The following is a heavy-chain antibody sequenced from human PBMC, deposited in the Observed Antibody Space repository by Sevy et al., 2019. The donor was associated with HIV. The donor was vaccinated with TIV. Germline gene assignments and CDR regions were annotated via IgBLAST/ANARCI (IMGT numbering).Heavy chain of an antibody. V-gene: IGHV3-7*01. CDR1: GFTFSDSW. D-gene: IGHD2-15*01. Sequence: GGSLRLSCAASGFTFSDSWMTWVRQGPGKGLEWVANINQAGSDKYYVDSVRGRFTISRDNAKNSLYLQMISLRVEDTALYYCAGGGFLSRYWGQGSLVTVSS. CDR2: INQAGSDK. J-gene: IGHJ4*02. CDR3: AGGGFLSRY.